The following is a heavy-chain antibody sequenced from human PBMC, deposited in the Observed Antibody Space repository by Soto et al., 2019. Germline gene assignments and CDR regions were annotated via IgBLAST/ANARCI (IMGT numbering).Heavy chain of an antibody. D-gene: IGHD2-15*01. J-gene: IGHJ4*02. CDR3: SRDVVVGAKALNY. V-gene: IGHV3-7*01. Sequence: GGSLRLSCAASGFTFSNYWMTWVRQSPGKGLEWVAHIKEDGSEKHYVDSVKGRFTISRDNAKNSLYLQMNSLRVEDTAVYFCSRDVVVGAKALNYWGQGALVTVSS. CDR1: GFTFSNYW. CDR2: IKEDGSEK.